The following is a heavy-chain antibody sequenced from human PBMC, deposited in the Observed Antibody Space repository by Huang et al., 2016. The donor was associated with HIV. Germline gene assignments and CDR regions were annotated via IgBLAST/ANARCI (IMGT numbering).Heavy chain of an antibody. CDR2: MNSDGSST. CDR3: ARDPRIQSWLNFFDY. J-gene: IGHJ4*02. D-gene: IGHD3-22*01. CDR1: GFSISSYW. V-gene: IGHV3-74*01. Sequence: EVQLVESGGGLVQPGGSLRLSCAASGFSISSYWMHWVRQAPGKGVGGVVRMNSDGSSTSYADSVKGRFTISRDNAKNTLYLQMNSLRAEDTAVYYCARDPRIQSWLNFFDYWGQGTLVSVSS.